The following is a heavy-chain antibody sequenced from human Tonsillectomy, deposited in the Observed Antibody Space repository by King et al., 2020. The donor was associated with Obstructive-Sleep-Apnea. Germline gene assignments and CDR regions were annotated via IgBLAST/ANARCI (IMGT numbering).Heavy chain of an antibody. V-gene: IGHV1-8*01. J-gene: IGHJ4*02. Sequence: LQLVQSGAEVKKPGASVKVSCKASGYTFTNYDINWVRQATGQGLEWMGWMNPNSGNTGYAQKFQGRVTMTRNTSINTAYMELSSLRSEDTAIYYCARGRGYRDYDDYWGQGTLVTVSA. CDR1: GYTFTNYD. CDR3: ARGRGYRDYDDY. D-gene: IGHD6-13*01. CDR2: MNPNSGNT.